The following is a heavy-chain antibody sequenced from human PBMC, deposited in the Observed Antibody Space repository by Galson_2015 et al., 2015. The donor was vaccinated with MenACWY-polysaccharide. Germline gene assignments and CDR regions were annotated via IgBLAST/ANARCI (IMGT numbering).Heavy chain of an antibody. CDR3: ARSGDGSGSDYPNGDY. D-gene: IGHD3-10*01. CDR1: GGTFTDYA. CDR2: IITVVGKA. V-gene: IGHV1-69*04. Sequence: SVKVSCKASGGTFTDYAISWVRQAPGQGLEWMGRIITVVGKANYAQKFQGRLSITADKSTSTAYMELSSLRSEDTAVYYCARSGDGSGSDYPNGDYWGQGTLVIVSS. J-gene: IGHJ4*02.